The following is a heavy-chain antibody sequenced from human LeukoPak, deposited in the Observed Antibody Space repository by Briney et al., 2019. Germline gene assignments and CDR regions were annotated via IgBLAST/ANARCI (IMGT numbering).Heavy chain of an antibody. CDR3: ARAVREILTGSRSFDC. CDR1: GYTFTAYY. Sequence: ASVKVSCKASGYTFTAYYLHWVRQAPGQGLEWKAWISPNTGATKFAQNFQGRVTMTRDTSTTTIYMELTSLRTCDTSAFYCARAVREILTGSRSFDCWGQGTLVTVSS. J-gene: IGHJ4*02. D-gene: IGHD3-9*01. CDR2: ISPNTGAT. V-gene: IGHV1-2*02.